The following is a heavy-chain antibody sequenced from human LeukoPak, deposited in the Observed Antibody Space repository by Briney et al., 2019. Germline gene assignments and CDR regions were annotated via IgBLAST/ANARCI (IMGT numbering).Heavy chain of an antibody. J-gene: IGHJ4*02. CDR2: ISRSSSYI. Sequence: GGSLRLFCAASGFTFSSYSMNWVRQSPGKGLEWVSSISRSSSYIFHADPVEGRFTISRDNAKNSLYLQMNSLRAEDTAVYYCARATDGYNAEGDYWGQGTLVTVSS. V-gene: IGHV3-21*01. CDR3: ARATDGYNAEGDY. D-gene: IGHD5-24*01. CDR1: GFTFSSYS.